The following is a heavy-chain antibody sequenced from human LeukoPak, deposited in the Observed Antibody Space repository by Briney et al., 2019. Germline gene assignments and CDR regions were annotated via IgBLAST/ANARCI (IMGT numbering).Heavy chain of an antibody. D-gene: IGHD2-21*02. Sequence: GGSLRLSCTASGFTFGDYAMSWFRQAPGKGLEWVGVIRSKAYGGTTEYAASVKGRFTISRDDSKSIAYLQMNSLKTEDTAVYYCTRGCGGDCYDYFDPWGQGTLVTVSS. CDR1: GFTFGDYA. V-gene: IGHV3-49*03. CDR2: IRSKAYGGTT. J-gene: IGHJ5*02. CDR3: TRGCGGDCYDYFDP.